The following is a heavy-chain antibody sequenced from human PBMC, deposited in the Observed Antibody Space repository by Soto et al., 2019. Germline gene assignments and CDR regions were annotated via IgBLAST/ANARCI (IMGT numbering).Heavy chain of an antibody. CDR1: GGSISSSNW. CDR3: ARSQRNLYYYGMDV. Sequence: TLSLTCAVSGGSISSSNWWSWVRQPPGKGLEWIGEIYHSGSTNYNPSLKSRVTISVDESKNQFSLKLSSVTAADTAVYYCARSQRNLYYYGMDVWGQGTTVTVSS. D-gene: IGHD6-25*01. J-gene: IGHJ6*02. V-gene: IGHV4-4*02. CDR2: IYHSGST.